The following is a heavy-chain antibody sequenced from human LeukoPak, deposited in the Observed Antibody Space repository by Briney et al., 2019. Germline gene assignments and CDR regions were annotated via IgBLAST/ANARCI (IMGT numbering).Heavy chain of an antibody. J-gene: IGHJ4*02. CDR1: GGTFSSYA. Sequence: SVKVSCKASGGTFSSYAISWVRQAPGQGLEWMGGIIPIFGTANYAQKFQGRVTITADESTSTAYMELSSLRSEGTAVYYCASTTGYSSTRSFDYWGQGTLVTVSS. D-gene: IGHD6-13*01. V-gene: IGHV1-69*13. CDR2: IIPIFGTA. CDR3: ASTTGYSSTRSFDY.